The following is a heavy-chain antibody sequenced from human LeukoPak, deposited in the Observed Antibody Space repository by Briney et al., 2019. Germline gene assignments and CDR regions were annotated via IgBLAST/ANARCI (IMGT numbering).Heavy chain of an antibody. CDR1: GFTFSSYW. CDR3: AGGTYYPDY. V-gene: IGHV3-74*01. J-gene: IGHJ4*01. CDR2: INSDGSST. D-gene: IGHD3/OR15-3a*01. Sequence: PGGSLRLYCAASGFTFSSYWMHGVRQAPGKGLVWVSRINSDGSSTDYADSVKGRFTISRDNAKNTLYLHMNSLRAEDTAVYYCAGGTYYPDYWGHGTLVTVSS.